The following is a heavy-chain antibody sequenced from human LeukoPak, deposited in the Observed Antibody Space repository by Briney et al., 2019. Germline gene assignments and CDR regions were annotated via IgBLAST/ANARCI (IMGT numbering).Heavy chain of an antibody. CDR1: GGTFSSYA. V-gene: IGHV1-69*13. D-gene: IGHD2-15*01. Sequence: GASVKVSCKASGGTFSSYAISWVRQAPGQGLEWMGGIFPIFGTANYAQKFQGRVTITADESTSTAYMELSSLRSEDTAVYYCARALVVVAATPEPYYYGMDVWGKGTTVTVSS. J-gene: IGHJ6*04. CDR3: ARALVVVAATPEPYYYGMDV. CDR2: IFPIFGTA.